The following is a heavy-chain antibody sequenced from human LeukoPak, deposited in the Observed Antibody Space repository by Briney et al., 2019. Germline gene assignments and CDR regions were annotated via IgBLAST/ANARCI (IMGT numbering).Heavy chain of an antibody. V-gene: IGHV3-7*01. CDR2: IKQDGSER. J-gene: IGHJ4*02. CDR3: ARPQIPRGIRIVVTPVFDY. D-gene: IGHD3-22*01. Sequence: PGGSLRLSCAASEFTFSSYWMSWVRQAPGKGLEWVADIKQDGSERYYVDSVKGRFTISRDNAKNSLYLQMNSLRAEDTAVYYCARPQIPRGIRIVVTPVFDYWGQGTLVTVSS. CDR1: EFTFSSYW.